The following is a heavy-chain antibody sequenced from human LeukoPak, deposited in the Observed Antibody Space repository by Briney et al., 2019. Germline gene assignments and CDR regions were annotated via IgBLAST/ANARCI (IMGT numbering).Heavy chain of an antibody. CDR1: GGSISSGSYY. V-gene: IGHV4-61*02. J-gene: IGHJ3*02. Sequence: PSQTLSLTCTVSGGSISSGSYYWSWIRQPAGKGLEWIGRIYTSGSTNYNPSLKSRVTISVDMSKNQFSLKLSSVTAADTAVYYCARVSIWFGELDAFDIWGQGTMVTVSS. CDR2: IYTSGST. D-gene: IGHD3-10*01. CDR3: ARVSIWFGELDAFDI.